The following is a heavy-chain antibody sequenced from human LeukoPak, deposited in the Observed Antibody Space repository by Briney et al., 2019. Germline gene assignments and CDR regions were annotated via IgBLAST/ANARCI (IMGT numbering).Heavy chain of an antibody. J-gene: IGHJ3*02. V-gene: IGHV3-23*01. CDR3: AKDGYSSDAFDI. CDR1: GFTFSSYA. CDR2: ISGSGGST. D-gene: IGHD5-12*01. Sequence: GGSLGLSCAASGFTFSSYAMSWVRQAPGKGLEWVSAISGSGGSTYYADSVKGRFTIPRDNSKNTLYLQMNSLRAEDTAVYYCAKDGYSSDAFDIWGQGTMVTVSS.